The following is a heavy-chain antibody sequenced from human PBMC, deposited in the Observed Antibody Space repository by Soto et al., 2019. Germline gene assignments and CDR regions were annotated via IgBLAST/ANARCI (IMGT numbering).Heavy chain of an antibody. D-gene: IGHD6-13*01. Sequence: PGGSLRLSCAASGFTFSSYAMHWVRQAPGKGLEWVAVISYDGSNKYYADSVKGRFTISRDNSKNTLYLQMNSLRAEDTAVYYCAREVEDPIAAAAGNWFDPWGQGTLVTVSS. V-gene: IGHV3-30-3*01. CDR1: GFTFSSYA. CDR3: AREVEDPIAAAAGNWFDP. J-gene: IGHJ5*02. CDR2: ISYDGSNK.